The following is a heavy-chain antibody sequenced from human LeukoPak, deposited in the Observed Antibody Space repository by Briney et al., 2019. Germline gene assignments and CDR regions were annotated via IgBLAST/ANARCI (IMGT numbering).Heavy chain of an antibody. D-gene: IGHD3-10*01. J-gene: IGHJ4*02. CDR1: GYSISSGYY. Sequence: SETLSLTCTVSGYSISSGYYWGWIRQPPGKGLEWIGSIYHSGSTYYNPSLKSRVTISVDTYKNQFSLKLSSVTAADTAVYCCARAYGSGSYYDYWGQGTLVTVSS. CDR3: ARAYGSGSYYDY. CDR2: IYHSGST. V-gene: IGHV4-38-2*02.